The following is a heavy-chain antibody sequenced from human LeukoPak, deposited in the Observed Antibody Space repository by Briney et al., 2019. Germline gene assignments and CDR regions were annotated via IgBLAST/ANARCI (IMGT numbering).Heavy chain of an antibody. CDR2: INSNSGGT. Sequence: ASVKVSCKASGYSFNDYSMHWVRQAPGQGLEWMGRINSNSGGTIYVQNFKGRVTMTRETSINTAYMELSGLTSADTAVYYCARGGSGSGYLYYFDYWGPGTLVPVSS. CDR1: GYSFNDYS. V-gene: IGHV1-2*06. J-gene: IGHJ4*02. D-gene: IGHD3-10*01. CDR3: ARGGSGSGYLYYFDY.